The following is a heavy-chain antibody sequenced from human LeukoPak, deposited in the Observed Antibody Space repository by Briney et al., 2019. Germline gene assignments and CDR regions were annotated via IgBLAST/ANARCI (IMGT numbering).Heavy chain of an antibody. D-gene: IGHD2-15*01. CDR1: GFTFSDYW. Sequence: GGSLRLSCAASGFTFSDYWMHWVRHVPGKGLVWVSHINNDGSRTSYADSVKGRFTVSRDNAKNTLYLQLNSLRAEDTAVYYCARGGFCSGGSCPVDYYYYMDVWGKGTTVTVSS. CDR3: ARGGFCSGGSCPVDYYYYMDV. CDR2: INNDGSRT. J-gene: IGHJ6*03. V-gene: IGHV3-74*01.